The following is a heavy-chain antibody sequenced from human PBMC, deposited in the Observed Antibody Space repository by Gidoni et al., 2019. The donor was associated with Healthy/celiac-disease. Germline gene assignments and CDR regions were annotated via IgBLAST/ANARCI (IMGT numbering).Heavy chain of an antibody. Sequence: QVQLVQSGAEVKKPGSSVKVSCKASAGTFSSYAISWVRQAPGQGLEWMGRIIPILGIANYAQKFQGRVTITADKSTSTAYMELSSLRSEDTAVYYCARDHAVVTPDYFDYWGQGTLVTVSS. J-gene: IGHJ4*02. V-gene: IGHV1-69*04. CDR3: ARDHAVVTPDYFDY. CDR1: AGTFSSYA. D-gene: IGHD2-21*02. CDR2: IIPILGIA.